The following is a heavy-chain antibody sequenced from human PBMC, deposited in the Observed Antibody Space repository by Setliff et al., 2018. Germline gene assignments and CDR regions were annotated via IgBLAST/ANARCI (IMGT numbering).Heavy chain of an antibody. J-gene: IGHJ6*03. CDR2: INSDGSRT. CDR3: AKGFGGRGYDYYYMDV. D-gene: IGHD3-3*01. Sequence: GSLRLSCAASGFTFSSHWMHWVRQGPGKGPVWVSRINSDGSRTDYADSVKGRFTISRDNAKNTLYLQMNSLRAEDTAVYYCAKGFGGRGYDYYYMDVWGKGTTVTVSS. V-gene: IGHV3-74*01. CDR1: GFTFSSHW.